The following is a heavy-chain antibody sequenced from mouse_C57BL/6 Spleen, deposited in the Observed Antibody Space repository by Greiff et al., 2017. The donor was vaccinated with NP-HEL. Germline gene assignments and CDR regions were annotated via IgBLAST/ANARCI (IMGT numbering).Heavy chain of an antibody. Sequence: QVQLKQPGAELVKPGASVKLSCKASGYTFTSYWMHWVKQRPGQGLEWIGMIHPNSGSTNYNEKFKSKATLTVDKSSSTAYMQLRSLTSEDSAVYYCARSGVTPDVGYYDVWGTGTTVTVSS. CDR1: GYTFTSYW. V-gene: IGHV1-64*01. J-gene: IGHJ1*03. CDR3: ARSGVTPDVGYYDV. CDR2: IHPNSGST. D-gene: IGHD1-1*01.